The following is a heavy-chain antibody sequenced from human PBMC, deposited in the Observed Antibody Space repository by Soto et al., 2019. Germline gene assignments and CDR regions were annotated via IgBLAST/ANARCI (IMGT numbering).Heavy chain of an antibody. J-gene: IGHJ6*02. CDR3: AREGVDEWWSGAYGMGV. D-gene: IGHD3-3*01. V-gene: IGHV3-21*01. Sequence: EVQLVESGGGLVKPGGSLRLSCAASGFTFSSYSMNWVRQAPGKGLEWVSSISSSSSYIYYADSVKGRFTISSDNAKNSVDLEMNGGGVGDTAGYDCAREGVDEWWSGAYGMGVWGQGSTGTVPS. CDR1: GFTFSSYS. CDR2: ISSSSSYI.